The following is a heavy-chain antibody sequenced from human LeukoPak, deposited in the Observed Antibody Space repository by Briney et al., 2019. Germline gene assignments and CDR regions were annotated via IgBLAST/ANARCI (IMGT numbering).Heavy chain of an antibody. CDR2: ISGSGDTT. CDR1: GFTFSRLA. J-gene: IGHJ3*01. CDR3: VKDDLESADGAFGL. Sequence: GGSLRLSCAASGFTFSRLAMSWVRQAPGKGLEWVSVISGSGDTTYYADSLKGRFTISRDNSKNTLYLQMNTLRAEDTAVYYCVKDDLESADGAFGLWGQGTMVTVSP. D-gene: IGHD3-3*01. V-gene: IGHV3-23*01.